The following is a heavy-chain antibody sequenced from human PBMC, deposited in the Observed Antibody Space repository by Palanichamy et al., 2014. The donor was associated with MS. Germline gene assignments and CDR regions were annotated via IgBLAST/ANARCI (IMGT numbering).Heavy chain of an antibody. Sequence: EVQLLESGGGLVQPGGSLRLSCAASGFTFSSYAMSWVRQAPGKGLEWVSAISGSGVSIYYADSVKGRFTISRDNSKNTLYLQMNSLRAEDTAVYYCAKRVDCSGGSCNPSHRYYYGMDVWGQGTTVTVSS. D-gene: IGHD2-15*01. CDR3: AKRVDCSGGSCNPSHRYYYGMDV. J-gene: IGHJ6*02. CDR1: GFTFSSYA. V-gene: IGHV3-23*01. CDR2: ISGSGVSI.